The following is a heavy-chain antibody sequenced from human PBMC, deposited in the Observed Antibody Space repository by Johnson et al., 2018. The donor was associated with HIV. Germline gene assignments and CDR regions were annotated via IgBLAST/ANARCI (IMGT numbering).Heavy chain of an antibody. CDR2: ISGSGGST. Sequence: EVQLVESGGGLVQTGGSLRLSCAASGFTFSSYAMSWVRQAPGKGLEWVSAISGSGGSTYYADSVKGRFTISRDNSKNTLYLQMNSLRAEDTAVYYCAFPTGATTAFDIWGQGTMVTVSS. CDR3: AFPTGATTAFDI. J-gene: IGHJ3*02. CDR1: GFTFSSYA. V-gene: IGHV3-23*04. D-gene: IGHD5-24*01.